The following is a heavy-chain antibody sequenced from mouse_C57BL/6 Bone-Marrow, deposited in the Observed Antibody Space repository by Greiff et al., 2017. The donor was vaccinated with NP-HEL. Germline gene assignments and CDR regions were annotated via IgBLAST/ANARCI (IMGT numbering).Heavy chain of an antibody. CDR3: ARYRQLRYFDY. Sequence: EVNVVESGGGLVQPGGSLSLSCAASGFTFTDYYMSWVRQPPGKALEWLGFIRNKANGYTTEYSASVKGRFTISRDNSQSILYLQMNALRAEDSATYYCARYRQLRYFDYWGQGTTLTVSS. D-gene: IGHD1-1*01. V-gene: IGHV7-3*01. CDR1: GFTFTDYY. J-gene: IGHJ2*01. CDR2: IRNKANGYTT.